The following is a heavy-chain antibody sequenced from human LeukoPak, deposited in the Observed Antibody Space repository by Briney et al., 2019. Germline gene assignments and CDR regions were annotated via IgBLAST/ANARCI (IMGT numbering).Heavy chain of an antibody. V-gene: IGHV5-51*01. CDR1: GSSFTSYW. CDR3: ARHARRYSSGWYYFDY. D-gene: IGHD6-19*01. Sequence: GESLKISCKGSGSSFTSYWIGWVRQMPGKGLEWMGIIYPGDSDTRYSPSFQGQVTISADKSISTAYLQWSSLKASDTAMYYCARHARRYSSGWYYFDYWGQGTLVTVSS. CDR2: IYPGDSDT. J-gene: IGHJ4*02.